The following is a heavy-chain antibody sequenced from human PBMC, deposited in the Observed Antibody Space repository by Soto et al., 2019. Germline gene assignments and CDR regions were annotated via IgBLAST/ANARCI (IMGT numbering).Heavy chain of an antibody. V-gene: IGHV3-48*01. CDR3: ARDPGGHCTGNDY. CDR1: GFTFGGYS. CDR2: ISHILVTT. J-gene: IGHJ4*02. D-gene: IGHD2-21*02. Sequence: EVEMVESGGGLVQPGGSLRLACAASGFTFGGYSLNWVRQAPGKGLEWVSYISHILVTTYYADSVRGRFTISRDNAKNSLDLQMDNLRAEDTAVYYCARDPGGHCTGNDYWGQGTLGTGSS.